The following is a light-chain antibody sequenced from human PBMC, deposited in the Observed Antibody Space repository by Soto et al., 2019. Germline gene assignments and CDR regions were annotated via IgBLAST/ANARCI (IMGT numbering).Light chain of an antibody. CDR3: SSYTSSNTYV. CDR1: SSDVGGYNY. CDR2: EVS. J-gene: IGLJ1*01. Sequence: QSVLTQPRSVSGSPGQSVTISCTGASSDVGGYNYVSWYQQHPGKAPKLMIFEVSNRPSGVSNRFSASKSVNTASLTISGLQTEDEADYFCSSYTSSNTYVFGTGTKVTVL. V-gene: IGLV2-14*01.